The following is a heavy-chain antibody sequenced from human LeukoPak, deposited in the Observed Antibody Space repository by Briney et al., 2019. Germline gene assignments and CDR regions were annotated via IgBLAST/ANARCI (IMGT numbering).Heavy chain of an antibody. V-gene: IGHV3-23*01. J-gene: IGHJ4*02. Sequence: GGSQRLSCAASGFTFSSYAMSWVRQTPGKGLEWVSSISYDAANTYYTGSVKGRFTISRDNSKNTVFLQMNSLRAEDTAVYYCAKRGAVMTAPPFFDYWGQGTLVTVSS. CDR2: ISYDAANT. CDR3: AKRGAVMTAPPFFDY. CDR1: GFTFSSYA. D-gene: IGHD6-6*01.